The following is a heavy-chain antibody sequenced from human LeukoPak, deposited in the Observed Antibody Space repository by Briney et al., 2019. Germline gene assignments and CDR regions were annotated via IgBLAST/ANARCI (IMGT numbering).Heavy chain of an antibody. V-gene: IGHV1-69*13. J-gene: IGHJ1*01. CDR2: RVPILGPT. Sequence: ASVKVSCKASGGSFSSDGISWVRQAPGEGVEWMGGRVPILGPTNLAQKFQGRLTITADESTSTAYMELNGLSVEDTAVHYCAREGPVGTDGFWGQGTLVTVSS. D-gene: IGHD5-24*01. CDR3: AREGPVGTDGF. CDR1: GGSFSSDG.